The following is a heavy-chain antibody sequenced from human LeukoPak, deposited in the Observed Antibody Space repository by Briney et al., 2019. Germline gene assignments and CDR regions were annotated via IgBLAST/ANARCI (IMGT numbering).Heavy chain of an antibody. CDR1: GFTFSSYA. V-gene: IGHV3-64D*06. CDR2: ISSNGGST. D-gene: IGHD6-19*01. J-gene: IGHJ4*02. Sequence: GGSLRLSCSASGFTFSSYAMHWVRQAPGKGLEYVSAISSNGGSTYYADSVKGRFTISRDNSKNTLYLQMSSLRAEDTTVYYCVKGEYSSGWYGGTLNYYFDYWGQGTLVTVSS. CDR3: VKGEYSSGWYGGTLNYYFDY.